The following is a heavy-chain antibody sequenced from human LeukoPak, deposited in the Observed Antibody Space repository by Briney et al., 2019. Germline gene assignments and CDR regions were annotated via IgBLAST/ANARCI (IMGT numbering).Heavy chain of an antibody. CDR1: GGSFSGYY. CDR2: INHSGST. D-gene: IGHD3-10*01. V-gene: IGHV4-34*01. CDR3: ARGRGLLLWFGELLQNRGCSFDY. Sequence: SETLSLTCAVYGGSFSGYYWSWIRQPPGKGLEWIGEINHSGSTNYSPSLKSRVTISVDTSKNQFSLKLSSVTAADTAVYYCARGRGLLLWFGELLQNRGCSFDYWGQGTLVTVSS. J-gene: IGHJ4*02.